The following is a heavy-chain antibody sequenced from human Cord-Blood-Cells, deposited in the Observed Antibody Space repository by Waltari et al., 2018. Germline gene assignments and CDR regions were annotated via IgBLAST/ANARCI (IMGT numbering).Heavy chain of an antibody. CDR3: AHKGGSGSIANWFDP. CDR2: ICWDEDK. J-gene: IGHJ5*02. V-gene: IGHV2-5*02. D-gene: IGHD3-10*01. Sequence: LEWLALICWDEDKPYSPSLKSRLTIPKDTSENQVGLTMTNVDPVDTATYCCAHKGGSGSIANWFDPWGQGTLVTVSS.